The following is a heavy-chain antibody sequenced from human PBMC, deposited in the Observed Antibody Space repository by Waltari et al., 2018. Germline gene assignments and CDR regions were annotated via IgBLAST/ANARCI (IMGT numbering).Heavy chain of an antibody. CDR2: IYYKGNV. CDR1: SGSISTSAYY. Sequence: QLQLQESGPGLVKPSETLSLTCTVSSGSISTSAYYWDWIRQSPGKGLEWIGNIYYKGNVYYNPSLDGRITISLDTSKTQFSLMLTSVTAADTAIYYCARHRAGSTWFDPWGQGTLVTVSS. D-gene: IGHD6-19*01. CDR3: ARHRAGSTWFDP. J-gene: IGHJ5*02. V-gene: IGHV4-39*01.